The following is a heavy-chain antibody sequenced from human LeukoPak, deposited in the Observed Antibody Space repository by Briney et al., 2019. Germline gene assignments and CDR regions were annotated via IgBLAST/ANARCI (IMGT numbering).Heavy chain of an antibody. CDR2: ISSSGSTI. CDR1: GFTFSDYY. Sequence: PGGSLRLSCAASGFTFSDYYMSWIRQAPGKGLEWVSYISSSGSTIYYADSVKGRFTISRDNAKNSLYLQMNSLRAEDTAVYYCAKREMATRTDYYFDYWGQGTLVTVSS. V-gene: IGHV3-11*01. J-gene: IGHJ4*02. D-gene: IGHD5-24*01. CDR3: AKREMATRTDYYFDY.